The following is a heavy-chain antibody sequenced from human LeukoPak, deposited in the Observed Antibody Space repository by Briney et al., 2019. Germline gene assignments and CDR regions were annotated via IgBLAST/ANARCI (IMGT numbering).Heavy chain of an antibody. CDR3: ARDPGDDSSGSHWFDP. D-gene: IGHD3-22*01. CDR2: IYYRGST. Sequence: SETLSLTCTVSGGSISSGDYYWSWIRQPPGKGLEWIGYIYYRGSTYYNPSLKSRVTISVDTSKNQFSLKLSSVTAADTAVYYCARDPGDDSSGSHWFDPWGQGTLVTVSS. CDR1: GGSISSGDYY. J-gene: IGHJ5*02. V-gene: IGHV4-30-4*08.